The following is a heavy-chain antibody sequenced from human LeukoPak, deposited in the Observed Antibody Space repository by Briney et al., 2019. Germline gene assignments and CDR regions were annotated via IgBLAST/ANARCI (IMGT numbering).Heavy chain of an antibody. CDR2: IYYSGST. J-gene: IGHJ3*02. Sequence: SETLSLTCTVSGGSISSYYWSWIRQPPGKGLEWIGYIYYSGSTNYNPSLKSRVTISVDTSKSQFSLKLSSVTAADMAVYYCAREVVGGSYSFIGAFDIWGQGTMVTVSS. CDR1: GGSISSYY. CDR3: AREVVGGSYSFIGAFDI. D-gene: IGHD1-26*01. V-gene: IGHV4-59*01.